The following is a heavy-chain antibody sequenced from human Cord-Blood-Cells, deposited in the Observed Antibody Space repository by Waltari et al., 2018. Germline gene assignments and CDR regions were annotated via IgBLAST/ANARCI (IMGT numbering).Heavy chain of an antibody. CDR1: GFPFSSYW. D-gene: IGHD3-22*01. V-gene: IGHV3-7*01. Sequence: EVQLVESGGGLVQPGGSLRLSCAASGFPFSSYWLSWVRQAPGKGLEWVANIKQDGSEKYYVDSVKGRFTISRDNAKNSLYLQMNSLRAEDTAVYYCARGPDSSGYYFDYWGQGTLVTVSS. J-gene: IGHJ4*02. CDR2: IKQDGSEK. CDR3: ARGPDSSGYYFDY.